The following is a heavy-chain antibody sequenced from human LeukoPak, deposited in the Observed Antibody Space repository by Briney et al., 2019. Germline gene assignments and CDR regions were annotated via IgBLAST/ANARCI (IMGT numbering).Heavy chain of an antibody. Sequence: SETLSLTCTVSGGSISSYYWSWIRQPPGKGLEWIGYIYYSGSTNYNPSPKSRVTISVDTSKNQFSLKLSSVTAADTAVYYCARDKRYSTVTGNWFDPWGQGTLVTVSS. D-gene: IGHD4-17*01. CDR1: GGSISSYY. V-gene: IGHV4-59*12. CDR2: IYYSGST. CDR3: ARDKRYSTVTGNWFDP. J-gene: IGHJ5*02.